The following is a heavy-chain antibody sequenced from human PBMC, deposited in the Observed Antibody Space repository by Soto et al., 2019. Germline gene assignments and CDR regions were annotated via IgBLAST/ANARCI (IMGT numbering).Heavy chain of an antibody. CDR1: GFTFSDYY. J-gene: IGHJ4*02. Sequence: QVQLVESGGGLVKPGGSLRLSCAASGFTFSDYYMSWIRQAPGKGLEWVSYISSSGSTIYYADSVKGRFTISRDNAKNSLYLQMNSLRAEDTAVYYCARIHYCSGGSCYLWAYYFDYWGQGTLVTVSS. V-gene: IGHV3-11*01. D-gene: IGHD2-15*01. CDR3: ARIHYCSGGSCYLWAYYFDY. CDR2: ISSSGSTI.